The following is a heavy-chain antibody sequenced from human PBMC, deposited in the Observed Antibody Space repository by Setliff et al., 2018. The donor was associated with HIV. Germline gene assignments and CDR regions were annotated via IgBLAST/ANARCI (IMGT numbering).Heavy chain of an antibody. CDR1: GGSVSSGNY. V-gene: IGHV4-34*01. CDR3: AATYCRGGGRDCPQMYDY. Sequence: SETLSLTCTVSGGSVSSGNYWSWIRQPPGKGLEWIGEINYSGTTNHNPFLKSRVTISVDTSKKQFSLKLNSVTAADSAIYYCAATYCRGGGRDCPQMYDYWGQGSLVTVSS. CDR2: INYSGTT. J-gene: IGHJ4*02. D-gene: IGHD2-15*01.